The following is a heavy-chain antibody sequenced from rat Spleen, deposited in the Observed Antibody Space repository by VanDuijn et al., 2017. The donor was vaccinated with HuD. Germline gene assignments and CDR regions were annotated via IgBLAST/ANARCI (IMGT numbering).Heavy chain of an antibody. CDR2: FSHDGGDT. V-gene: IGHV5-7*01. Sequence: EVQLVESGGGLVQPGRSLKLSCAASGFTFSDYHMTWVRQAPTQGLEWVATFSHDGGDTYYRDSVKGRFTISRDNAKSTLYLQMDSLRSEDTATYYCARHPTYYGFDGDWLACWGQGTLVTVSS. CDR3: ARHPTYYGFDGDWLAC. CDR1: GFTFSDYH. J-gene: IGHJ3*01. D-gene: IGHD1-9*01.